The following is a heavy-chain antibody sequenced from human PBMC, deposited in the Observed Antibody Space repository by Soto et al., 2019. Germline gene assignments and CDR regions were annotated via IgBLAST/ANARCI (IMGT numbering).Heavy chain of an antibody. CDR1: GFTFSSYG. J-gene: IGHJ6*02. CDR2: ISYDGSNK. CDR3: ASSIVSGYYYGMDV. D-gene: IGHD1-26*01. V-gene: IGHV3-30-3*01. Sequence: GGSLRLSCGASGFTFSSYGMHWVRRAPGKGLEWVAVISYDGSNKYYADSVKGRFTISRDNSKNTLYLQMNSLRAEDTAVYYCASSIVSGYYYGMDVWGQGTTVTVSS.